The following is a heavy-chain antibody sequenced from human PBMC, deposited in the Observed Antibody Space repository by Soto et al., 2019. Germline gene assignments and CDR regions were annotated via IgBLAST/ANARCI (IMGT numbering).Heavy chain of an antibody. J-gene: IGHJ6*03. V-gene: IGHV3-23*01. D-gene: IGHD4-4*01. CDR3: AKVGDYSNYVGYYYYMYV. CDR1: GFTFSSYA. Sequence: PGGSLRLSCAASGFTFSSYAMSWVRQAPGKGLEWVSAISGSGGSTYYADSVKGRFTISRDNSKNTLYLQMNSLRAEDTAVYYCAKVGDYSNYVGYYYYMYVWGKGTTVTVSS. CDR2: ISGSGGST.